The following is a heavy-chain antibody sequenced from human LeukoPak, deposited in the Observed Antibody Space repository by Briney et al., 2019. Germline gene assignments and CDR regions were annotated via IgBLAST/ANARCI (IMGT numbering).Heavy chain of an antibody. CDR2: VHLEGRT. J-gene: IGHJ4*02. Sequence: SETLSLTCGVSGGSVTSTNWWTWARQPPGKGLEWIGEVHLEGRTNYNPSLESRLTISVDLSENHISLKLTSVTAADTAVYYCAREGGFFRPLDYSGQGTLVTVSS. D-gene: IGHD3-3*01. CDR1: GGSVTSTNW. CDR3: AREGGFFRPLDY. V-gene: IGHV4-4*02.